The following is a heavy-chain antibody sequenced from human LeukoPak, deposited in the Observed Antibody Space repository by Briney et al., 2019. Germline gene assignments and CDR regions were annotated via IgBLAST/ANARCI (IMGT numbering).Heavy chain of an antibody. CDR1: GGSISSYY. V-gene: IGHV4-59*08. CDR2: IYYSGST. D-gene: IGHD3-22*01. J-gene: IGHJ5*02. Sequence: PSETLSLTCTVSGGSISSYYWSWIRQPPGKGLEWIGYIYYSGSTNYNPSLKSRVTISVDTSKNQFSLKLSSVTAADTAVYYCARGGYYDSSGYYFNWFDPWGQGTLVTVSS. CDR3: ARGGYYDSSGYYFNWFDP.